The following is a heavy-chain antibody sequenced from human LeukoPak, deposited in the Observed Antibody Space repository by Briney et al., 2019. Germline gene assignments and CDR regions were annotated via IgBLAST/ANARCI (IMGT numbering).Heavy chain of an antibody. V-gene: IGHV1-69*06. J-gene: IGHJ4*02. CDR3: ARDPAPPDDGDYSDY. D-gene: IGHD4-17*01. Sequence: SVKVSFNASGATFSIYAISWVRQAPGQGLEWRGGIIPIFGTGNNAQKFPGKVRITADKSTSTAYMELSSLRSEDTAVYYCARDPAPPDDGDYSDYWGQGTLVTVSS. CDR1: GATFSIYA. CDR2: IIPIFGTG.